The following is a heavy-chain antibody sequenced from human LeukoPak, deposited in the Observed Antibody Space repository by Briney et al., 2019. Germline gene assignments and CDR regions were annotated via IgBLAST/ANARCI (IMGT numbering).Heavy chain of an antibody. CDR1: GYNFTSYW. CDR2: IYPGDSDT. J-gene: IGHJ4*02. CDR3: ARGSGSYHTAYMN. V-gene: IGHV5-51*01. Sequence: GESLKISCKGSGYNFTSYWIGWVRQMPGKGLEWMGIIYPGDSDTRYSPSFRGQVTISADKSLSTAYLQWSSLKASDTAMYYCARGSGSYHTAYMNWGQGSPVTVSS. D-gene: IGHD1-26*01.